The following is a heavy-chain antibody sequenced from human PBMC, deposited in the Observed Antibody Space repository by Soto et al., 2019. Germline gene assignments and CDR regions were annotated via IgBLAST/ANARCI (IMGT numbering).Heavy chain of an antibody. Sequence: GGSLRLSCAASGFTFSSYAMNWVRQAPGKGLEWASSISGSGGKTYCADSVKGGFTISSDHSMAPLYLQLNSLRDDSTAVYYTAKDLLVVVPVAIITRGTAYWGQGPRVTVSS. V-gene: IGHV3-23*01. D-gene: IGHD2-2*01. CDR1: GFTFSSYA. J-gene: IGHJ4*02. CDR3: AKDLLVVVPVAIITRGTAY. CDR2: ISGSGGKT.